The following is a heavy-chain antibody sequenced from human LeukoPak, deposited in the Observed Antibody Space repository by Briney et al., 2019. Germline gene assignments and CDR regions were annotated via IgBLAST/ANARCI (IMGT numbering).Heavy chain of an antibody. CDR3: ARVRGPLYWHPHTNYYYYGMDV. CDR1: GYTFTSYD. Sequence: ASVKVSCKASGYTFTSYDINWVRPATGQGVEWMGWMNPNRGNTGYAQKFQGRVTMTRNTSISTAYMELSSLRSEDTAVYYCARVRGPLYWHPHTNYYYYGMDVWGQGSTVTVSS. V-gene: IGHV1-8*01. D-gene: IGHD2-15*01. J-gene: IGHJ6*02. CDR2: MNPNRGNT.